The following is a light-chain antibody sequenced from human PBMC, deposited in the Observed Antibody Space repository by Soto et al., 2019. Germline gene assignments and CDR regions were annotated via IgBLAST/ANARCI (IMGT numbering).Light chain of an antibody. Sequence: DIQTTQSPSTLSASVGDRVTITCRASQSISSWLAWYQQKPGKAPKLLIYKASSLESGVPSRFSGSGSGTEFTLTISSLQPDDFATYYCQQYNSYPWTFGQGTKVDI. CDR2: KAS. CDR3: QQYNSYPWT. J-gene: IGKJ1*01. V-gene: IGKV1-5*03. CDR1: QSISSW.